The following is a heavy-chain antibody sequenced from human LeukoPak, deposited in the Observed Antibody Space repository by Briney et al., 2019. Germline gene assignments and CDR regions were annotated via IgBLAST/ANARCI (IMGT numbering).Heavy chain of an antibody. CDR2: IYHSGST. V-gene: IGHV4-59*12. J-gene: IGHJ4*02. CDR1: GGSISNYY. CDR3: SXXGSSYYPGY. Sequence: PSETLSLTCTVSGGSISNYYWSWIRQPPGKGLEWIGYIYHSGSTNYNPSLKSRVTISVDTSKNQFSLKLSSVTAADTAVYYCSXXGSSYYPGYWGQGTLVTVSS. D-gene: IGHD3-3*01.